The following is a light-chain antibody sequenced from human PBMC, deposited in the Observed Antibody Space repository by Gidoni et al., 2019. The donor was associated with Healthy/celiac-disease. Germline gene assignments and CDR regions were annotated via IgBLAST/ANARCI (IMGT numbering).Light chain of an antibody. J-gene: IGKJ2*01. CDR3: MQALQTRT. Sequence: DIVMTQSPLSLPVTPGEPASISCRSSQSLLHRNGYNYLDWYLQKPGQSPQLLIYLGSNRASGVPDRFSGSGSGTDFTLKISRVEAEDVGVYYCMQALQTRTFXQXTKLEIK. CDR1: QSLLHRNGYNY. V-gene: IGKV2-28*01. CDR2: LGS.